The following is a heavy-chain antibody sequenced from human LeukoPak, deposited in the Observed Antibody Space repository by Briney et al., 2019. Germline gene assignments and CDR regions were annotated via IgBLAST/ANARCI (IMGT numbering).Heavy chain of an antibody. CDR1: GGTFSSYA. D-gene: IGHD6-13*01. V-gene: IGHV1-69*13. J-gene: IGHJ3*02. CDR3: ARDLIAAPRGFDI. Sequence: ASVKVSCKASGGTFSSYAISWVRQAPGQGLEWMGGIIPIFGTANYAQKFQGRVTITADESTSTAYMELSSLRSEDTAVYYCARDLIAAPRGFDIRGQGTMVTVSS. CDR2: IIPIFGTA.